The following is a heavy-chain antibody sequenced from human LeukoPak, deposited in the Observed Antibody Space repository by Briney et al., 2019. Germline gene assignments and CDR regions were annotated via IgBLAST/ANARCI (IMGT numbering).Heavy chain of an antibody. J-gene: IGHJ5*02. CDR3: ARESYYDSSGYYYVPLDP. D-gene: IGHD3-22*01. CDR1: GASFGSDA. V-gene: IGHV1-69*13. Sequence: SSVKCACKASGASFGSDAIRWVRQAPGQGLEWMGGIIPIFGTANYAQKFQGRVTITADESTSTAYMELSSLRSEDTAVYYCARESYYDSSGYYYVPLDPWGQGTLVTVSS. CDR2: IIPIFGTA.